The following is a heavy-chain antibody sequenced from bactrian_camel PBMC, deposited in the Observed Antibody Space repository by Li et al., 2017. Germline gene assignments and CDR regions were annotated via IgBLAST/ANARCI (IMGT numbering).Heavy chain of an antibody. J-gene: IGHJ4*01. D-gene: IGHD8*01. V-gene: IGHV3S42*01. CDR3: ATGPPPNWSNNLNRLSPSAYKY. CDR2: IISGGGYM. Sequence: EVQLVESGGGLVQPGGSLRLSCAASGFTFSSSDMSWVRQAPGKGLEWVSGIISGGGYMRYSGAVKGRFTISRDNAKNTLYLRLNSLKPEDAGVYFCATGPPPNWSNNLNRLSPSAYKYWGQGTQVTVS. CDR1: GFTFSSSD.